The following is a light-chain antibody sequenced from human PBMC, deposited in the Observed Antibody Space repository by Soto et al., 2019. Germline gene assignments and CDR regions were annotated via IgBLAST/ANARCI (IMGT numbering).Light chain of an antibody. J-gene: IGLJ1*01. CDR2: EVS. V-gene: IGLV2-14*01. CDR3: SSYTSSSTQV. CDR1: SSDVGGYNY. Sequence: QSVLTQSPSASGTPGQSITISCTGTSSDVGGYNYVSWYQQHPGKAPKLMIYEVSNRPSGVSNRFSGSKSGNTASLTISGLQAEDEADYYCSSYTSSSTQVFGTGTKLTVL.